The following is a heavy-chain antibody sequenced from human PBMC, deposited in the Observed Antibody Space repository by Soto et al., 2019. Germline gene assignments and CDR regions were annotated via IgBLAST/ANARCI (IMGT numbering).Heavy chain of an antibody. D-gene: IGHD2-2*01. V-gene: IGHV6-1*01. CDR1: GDSVSSNSAA. CDR3: ERDIVVVPAAPYYFDY. J-gene: IGHJ4*02. Sequence: SQTLSLTCAISGDSVSSNSAAWNWIRQSPSRGLEWLGRTYYRSKWYNDYAVSVKSRITINPDTSKNQFSLQLNSVTPEDTAVYYCERDIVVVPAAPYYFDYWGQGSLVTVSS. CDR2: TYYRSKWYN.